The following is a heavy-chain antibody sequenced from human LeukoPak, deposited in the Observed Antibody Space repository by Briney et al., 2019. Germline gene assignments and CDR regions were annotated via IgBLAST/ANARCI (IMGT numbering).Heavy chain of an antibody. CDR2: IYYSGST. V-gene: IGHV4-59*01. CDR3: ARGNGGYVGY. Sequence: SETLSLTCTVSGGSISSYYWGWVRQPPGKGLEWIGYIYYSGSTNYNPSLKSRVTISVDTSKNQFSLKLSSVTAADTAVYYCARGNGGYVGYWGQGTLVTVSS. D-gene: IGHD2-8*01. CDR1: GGSISSYY. J-gene: IGHJ4*02.